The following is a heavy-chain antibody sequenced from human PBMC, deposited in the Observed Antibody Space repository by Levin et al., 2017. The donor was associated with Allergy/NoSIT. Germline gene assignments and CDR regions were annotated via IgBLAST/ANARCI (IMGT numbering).Heavy chain of an antibody. CDR2: ISYDGSNK. V-gene: IGHV3-30*18. Sequence: GESLKISCAASGFTFSSYGMHWVRQAPGKGLEWVAVISYDGSNKYYADSVKGRFTISRDNSKNTLYLQMNSLRAEDTAVYYCAKVGIAVAGADYWGQGTLVTVSS. CDR1: GFTFSSYG. J-gene: IGHJ4*02. D-gene: IGHD6-19*01. CDR3: AKVGIAVAGADY.